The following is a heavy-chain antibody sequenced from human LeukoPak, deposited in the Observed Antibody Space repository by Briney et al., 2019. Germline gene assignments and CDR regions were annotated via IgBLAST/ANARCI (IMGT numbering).Heavy chain of an antibody. Sequence: SVKVSCKASGGTFSSYAISWVRQAPGQGLEWMGGIIPIFGTANYAQKFQGRVTITTDESTSTAYMELSSLRSEDTAVYYCARGRASALWFGELLAANWFDPWGQGTLVTVSS. V-gene: IGHV1-69*05. CDR2: IIPIFGTA. CDR3: ARGRASALWFGELLAANWFDP. CDR1: GGTFSSYA. J-gene: IGHJ5*02. D-gene: IGHD3-10*01.